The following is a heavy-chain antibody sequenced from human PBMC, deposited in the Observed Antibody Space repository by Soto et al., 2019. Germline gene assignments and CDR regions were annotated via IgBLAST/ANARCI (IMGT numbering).Heavy chain of an antibody. CDR3: ARAEAFYDILTGSKPDY. V-gene: IGHV1-18*01. D-gene: IGHD3-9*01. J-gene: IGHJ4*02. Sequence: QVQLVQSGAEVKKPGASVKVSCKASGYNFNNYGISWVRQAPGQGLEWMGWISVYSGHTNYAQKLQGRVTMTTDTSTSTAYMELRSLRSDDTAVYYCARAEAFYDILTGSKPDYWGQGTLVTVSS. CDR1: GYNFNNYG. CDR2: ISVYSGHT.